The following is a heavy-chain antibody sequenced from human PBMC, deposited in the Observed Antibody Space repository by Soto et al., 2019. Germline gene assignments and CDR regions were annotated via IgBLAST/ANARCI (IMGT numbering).Heavy chain of an antibody. CDR2: IYHSGST. CDR1: GGSISSGGYS. CDR3: ARAKLFSDSVVNWFDP. Sequence: SETLSLTCAVSGGSISSGGYSWSWIRQPPGKGLEWIGYIYHSGSTYYNPSLKSRVTISVDRSKNQFSLKLSSVTAADTAVYYCARAKLFSDSVVNWFDPWGQGTLVTVSS. J-gene: IGHJ5*02. V-gene: IGHV4-30-2*01. D-gene: IGHD2-21*02.